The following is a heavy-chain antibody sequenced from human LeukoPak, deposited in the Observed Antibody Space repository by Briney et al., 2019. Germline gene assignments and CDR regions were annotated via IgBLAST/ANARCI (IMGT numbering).Heavy chain of an antibody. CDR1: GYTFTSYD. Sequence: GASVKVSCKASGYTFTSYDINWVRQATGQGLEWMGWMSPNSDNTGYAQKFQGRVTFTRDTSRSTAYMELRSLTSEDTAVYYCARDYGGSSGWFDPWGQGTLVTVSS. V-gene: IGHV1-8*01. D-gene: IGHD4-23*01. CDR3: ARDYGGSSGWFDP. CDR2: MSPNSDNT. J-gene: IGHJ5*02.